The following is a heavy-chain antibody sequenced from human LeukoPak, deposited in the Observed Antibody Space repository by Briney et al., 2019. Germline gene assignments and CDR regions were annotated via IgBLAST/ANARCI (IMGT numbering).Heavy chain of an antibody. CDR3: ARVGGGYDCTFDY. V-gene: IGHV4-59*12. Sequence: SETLSLTCTVSGGSISSYYWSWIRQPPGKGLEWIGYIYYSGSTNYNPSLKSRVTISVDTSKNQFSLKLSSVTAADTAVYYCARVGGGYDCTFDYWGQGTLVTVSS. D-gene: IGHD5-12*01. J-gene: IGHJ4*02. CDR1: GGSISSYY. CDR2: IYYSGST.